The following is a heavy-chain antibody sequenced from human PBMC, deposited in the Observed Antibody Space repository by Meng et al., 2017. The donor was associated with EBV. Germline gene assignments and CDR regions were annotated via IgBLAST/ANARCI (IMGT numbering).Heavy chain of an antibody. Sequence: VQLVLSVAGVEKPGAPVKVSGEASGGTFTGYAISWVRQATGEGLEWMGGIIPIFDTANYAQKLQSRVTIPADESTRTAYMALRSLSSQDTAAYYCARAPDHSNAGPYYWGQGTLVTVSS. J-gene: IGHJ4*02. V-gene: IGHV1-69*01. CDR1: GGTFTGYA. CDR2: IIPIFDTA. D-gene: IGHD1-1*01. CDR3: ARAPDHSNAGPYY.